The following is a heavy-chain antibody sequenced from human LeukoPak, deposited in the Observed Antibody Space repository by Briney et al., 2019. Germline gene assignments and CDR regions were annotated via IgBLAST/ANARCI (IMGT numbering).Heavy chain of an antibody. J-gene: IGHJ3*02. CDR1: GGTFSSYA. Sequence: SVKVSCKASGGTFSSYAISWVRQAPGQGLEWMGGIIPIFGTANYAQKFQGRVTITTDESTSTAYMELSSLRSEDTAVYYCVLSVRLLRWDAFDIWGQGTMVTVSS. V-gene: IGHV1-69*05. D-gene: IGHD3-10*02. CDR2: IIPIFGTA. CDR3: VLSVRLLRWDAFDI.